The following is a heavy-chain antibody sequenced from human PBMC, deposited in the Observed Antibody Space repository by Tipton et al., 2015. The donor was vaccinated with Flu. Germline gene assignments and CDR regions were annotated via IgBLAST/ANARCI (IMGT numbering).Heavy chain of an antibody. J-gene: IGHJ4*02. V-gene: IGHV3-43D*03. CDR1: GFTFDDYA. D-gene: IGHD6-19*01. CDR3: AKGRGWAVAED. Sequence: SLRLSCAASGFTFDDYAMNWVRQAPGKGLEWVSLISWDGGSTYYADSVKVRFTISRDNSKNYLYLQMNSLRAEDTALYYCAKGRGWAVAEDWGQGTLVTVSS. CDR2: ISWDGGST.